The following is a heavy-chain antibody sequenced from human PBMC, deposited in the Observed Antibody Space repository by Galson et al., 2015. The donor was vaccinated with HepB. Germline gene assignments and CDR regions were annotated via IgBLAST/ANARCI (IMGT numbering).Heavy chain of an antibody. CDR2: ISSSSSYT. V-gene: IGHV3-11*06. CDR1: GFTFSDYY. CDR3: ARDGAPYCSGGSCYSFDY. Sequence: SLRLSCAASGFTFSDYYMSWIRQAPGKGLEWVSYISSSSSYTNYADSVKGRFTISRDNAKNSLYLQMNSLRAEDTAVYYCARDGAPYCSGGSCYSFDYWGQGTLVTVSS. D-gene: IGHD2-15*01. J-gene: IGHJ4*02.